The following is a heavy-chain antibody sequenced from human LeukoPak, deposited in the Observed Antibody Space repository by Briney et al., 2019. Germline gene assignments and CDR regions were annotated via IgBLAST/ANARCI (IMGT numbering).Heavy chain of an antibody. CDR1: GCSINNYY. D-gene: IGHD2-2*01. J-gene: IGHJ5*02. CDR3: ARGVVPAANYNWFDP. CDR2: IFYSGST. V-gene: IGHV4-59*01. Sequence: SETLSLTCTVSGCSINNYYWSWIRQPPGKGLEWIGCIFYSGSTNYNPSLKSRVTISVDTSKNQFSLKLTSVTAADTAVYYCARGVVPAANYNWFDPWGQGTLVTVSS.